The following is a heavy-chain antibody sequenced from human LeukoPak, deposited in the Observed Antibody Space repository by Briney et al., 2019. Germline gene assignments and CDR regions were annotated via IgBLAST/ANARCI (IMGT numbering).Heavy chain of an antibody. J-gene: IGHJ1*01. Sequence: ASVKVSCKASGYTFTGYYIHWVRQAPGQGLEWMGWINPNSGGTNYAQKFQGRVTMTRDTSSSTAYMELSRLRSDDTAVYYCARREDYYDSSGYYYISEYFQHWGQGTLVTVSS. D-gene: IGHD3-22*01. CDR2: INPNSGGT. V-gene: IGHV1-2*02. CDR3: ARREDYYDSSGYYYISEYFQH. CDR1: GYTFTGYY.